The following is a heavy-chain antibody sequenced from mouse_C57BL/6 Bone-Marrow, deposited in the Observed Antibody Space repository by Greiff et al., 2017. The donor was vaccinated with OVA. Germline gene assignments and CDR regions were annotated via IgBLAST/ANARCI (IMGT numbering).Heavy chain of an antibody. CDR3: ARVYYDYDGRYYYAMDY. J-gene: IGHJ4*01. V-gene: IGHV5-15*01. CDR2: ISNLAYSI. Sequence: EVKLMESGGGLVQPGGSLKLSCAASGFTFSDYGMAWVRQAPRKGPEWVAFISNLAYSIYYADTVTGRFPISRENAKNTLYLEMSSLRSEDTAMYYCARVYYDYDGRYYYAMDYWGQGTSVTVSS. D-gene: IGHD2-4*01. CDR1: GFTFSDYG.